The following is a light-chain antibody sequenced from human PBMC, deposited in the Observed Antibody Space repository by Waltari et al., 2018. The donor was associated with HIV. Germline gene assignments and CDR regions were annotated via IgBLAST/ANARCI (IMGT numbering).Light chain of an antibody. J-gene: IGLJ3*02. CDR2: RNN. V-gene: IGLV10-54*04. Sequence: LQQNRGHPPKLVPFRNNQRPSEISERFSASRSGNAAFLTISDVQSGDEADYLCAAWDTSLHVWVFGGGTELTVL. CDR3: AAWDTSLHVWV.